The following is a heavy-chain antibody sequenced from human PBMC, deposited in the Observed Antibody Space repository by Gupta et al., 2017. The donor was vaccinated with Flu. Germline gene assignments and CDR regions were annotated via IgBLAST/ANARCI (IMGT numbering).Heavy chain of an antibody. Sequence: QVQLQQWGAGLLKPSETLSLTCAVYNASLSGSYWSWIRPPPGKGPEWNGEIAHSGGTNYNPSLKSRVTMSVDTSKNQFSLNLYSVTAADTAIYYCTRLGGFTVGYNWFDPWVQGTRVTVSS. V-gene: IGHV4-34*01. CDR2: IAHSGGT. J-gene: IGHJ5*02. D-gene: IGHD4-11*01. CDR1: NASLSGSY. CDR3: TRLGGFTVGYNWFDP.